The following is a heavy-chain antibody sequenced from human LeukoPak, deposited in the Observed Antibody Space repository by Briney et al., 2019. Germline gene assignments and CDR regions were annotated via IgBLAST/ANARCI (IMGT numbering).Heavy chain of an antibody. D-gene: IGHD2-21*02. V-gene: IGHV4-34*01. J-gene: IGHJ2*01. CDR1: GGSFSGYY. CDR2: INHSGST. CDR3: ARGGRCGGDCYDWYFDL. Sequence: SETLSLTCAVYGGSFSGYYWSWIRQPPGKGLEWIGEINHSGSTNYNPSLKSRVTISIDTSKNQFSLKLSSVPAADTAVYYCARGGRCGGDCYDWYFDLWGRGTLVTVSS.